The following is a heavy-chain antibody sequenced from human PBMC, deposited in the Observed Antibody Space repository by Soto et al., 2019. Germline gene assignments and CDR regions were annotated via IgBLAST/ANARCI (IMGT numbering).Heavy chain of an antibody. J-gene: IGHJ4*02. Sequence: SETLSLTCTVSGGSISSSSYYWGWIRQPPGKGLEWLGSIYYSGSTYYNPSLKSRVTISVDTSKNQFSLKLSSVTAADTAVYYCAGYSSGWAFDYWGQGTLVTVSS. CDR3: AGYSSGWAFDY. V-gene: IGHV4-39*01. CDR1: GGSISSSSYY. D-gene: IGHD6-19*01. CDR2: IYYSGST.